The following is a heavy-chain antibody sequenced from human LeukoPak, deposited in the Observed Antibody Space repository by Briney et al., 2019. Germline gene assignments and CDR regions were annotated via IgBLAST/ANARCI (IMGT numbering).Heavy chain of an antibody. J-gene: IGHJ4*02. CDR3: ARGVFSVLTPGARLDY. D-gene: IGHD4-23*01. V-gene: IGHV4-39*01. Sequence: SETLSLTCSVSGGSITSSTYSWGWIRQPPGKGLEWIGSIHYSGSTYYNPSLKSRVTISVDTSENQFSLKLSSVTAADTAVYYCARGVFSVLTPGARLDYWGQGTLVTVSS. CDR2: IHYSGST. CDR1: GGSITSSTYS.